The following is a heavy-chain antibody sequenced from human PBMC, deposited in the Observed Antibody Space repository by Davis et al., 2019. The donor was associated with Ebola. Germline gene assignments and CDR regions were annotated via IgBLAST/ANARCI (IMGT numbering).Heavy chain of an antibody. Sequence: GESLKISCAASGFTFSSYAMSWVRQAPGKGLEWVSAIGGSGGSTYYADSVKGRFTISRDNSKNTLYLQLNSLRAEDTAVYYCAKGGGGSIYWGQGTLVTVSS. CDR1: GFTFSSYA. D-gene: IGHD2-15*01. J-gene: IGHJ4*02. CDR2: IGGSGGST. V-gene: IGHV3-23*01. CDR3: AKGGGGSIY.